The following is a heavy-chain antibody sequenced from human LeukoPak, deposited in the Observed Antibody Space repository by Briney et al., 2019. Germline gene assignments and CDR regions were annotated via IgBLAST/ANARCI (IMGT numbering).Heavy chain of an antibody. CDR2: INPNSGGT. V-gene: IGHV1-2*02. CDR1: GYTFTGYY. CDR3: ARSPSTYYYYYMDV. J-gene: IGHJ6*03. Sequence: ASVKVSCKASGYTFTGYYMHWVRQAPGQGLEWMGWINPNSGGTNYAQKFQGRVTMTRDTSISTAYMELSRLRSDDTAVYFCARSPSTYYYYYMDVWGKGTTVTVSS. D-gene: IGHD2/OR15-2a*01.